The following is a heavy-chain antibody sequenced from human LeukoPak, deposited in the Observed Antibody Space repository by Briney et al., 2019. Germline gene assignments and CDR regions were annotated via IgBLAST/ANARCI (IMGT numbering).Heavy chain of an antibody. CDR3: ARGTYYDSSGYIY. CDR1: GFTFSNYA. CDR2: ISRNGGST. J-gene: IGHJ4*02. V-gene: IGHV3-64*04. D-gene: IGHD3-22*01. Sequence: GGSLRLSCSASGFTFSNYAMHWVRQAPRKGLEYVSAISRNGGSTYYADSVKGRFTISRDNAKNSLYLQMNSLRAEDTAVYYCARGTYYDSSGYIYWGQGTLVTVSS.